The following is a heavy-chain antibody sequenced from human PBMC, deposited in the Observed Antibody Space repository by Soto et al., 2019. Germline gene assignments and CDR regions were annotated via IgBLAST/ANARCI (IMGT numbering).Heavy chain of an antibody. CDR2: INHSGST. D-gene: IGHD5-18*01. Sequence: SETLSLTCAVYGGSFSGYYWSWIRQPPGKGLEWIGEINHSGSTNYNPSLKSRVTISVDTSKNQFSLKLNSVTAADTAVYYCARRYGSGFDYWGQGTLVTGSS. CDR1: GGSFSGYY. CDR3: ARRYGSGFDY. V-gene: IGHV4-34*01. J-gene: IGHJ4*02.